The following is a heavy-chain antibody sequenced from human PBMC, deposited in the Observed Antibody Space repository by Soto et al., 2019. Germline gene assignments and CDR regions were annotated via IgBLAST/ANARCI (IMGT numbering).Heavy chain of an antibody. D-gene: IGHD6-13*01. V-gene: IGHV1-46*01. J-gene: IGHJ6*02. CDR2: INPSGGST. CDR3: ARGLGIAAAEKGYYYGMDV. Sequence: ASVKVSCKASGYTFTSYYMHWVRQAPGQGLEWMGIINPSGGSTSYAQKLQGRVTMTTDTSTSTAYMELRSLRSDDTAVYYCARGLGIAAAEKGYYYGMDVWGQGTTVTVSS. CDR1: GYTFTSYY.